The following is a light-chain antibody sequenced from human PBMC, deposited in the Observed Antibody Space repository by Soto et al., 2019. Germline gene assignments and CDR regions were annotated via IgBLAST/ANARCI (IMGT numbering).Light chain of an antibody. Sequence: PGTLSLSPGERATLSCKTSQTSGSNFLAWYQHKPGQAPRLLIYASSNRATGIPDRFSGSASGPDFTLTINRLEPEDFAVYYCQLYGISPQFGQGTRLEIK. CDR2: ASS. CDR1: QTSGSNF. CDR3: QLYGISPQ. J-gene: IGKJ5*01. V-gene: IGKV3-20*01.